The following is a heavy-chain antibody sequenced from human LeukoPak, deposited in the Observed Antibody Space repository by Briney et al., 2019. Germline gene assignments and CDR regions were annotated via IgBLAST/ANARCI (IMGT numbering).Heavy chain of an antibody. CDR2: IKEDGTET. D-gene: IGHD3-22*01. V-gene: IGHV3-7*03. CDR3: ARDNRYYYDSSGYYIIDY. Sequence: GGSLRLSCAASGFMSSSNWMSWVRLAPGKGLEWVANIKEDGTETYYVDSVKGRFTISRDNAKNSLYLQMNSLRAEDTAVYYCARDNRYYYDSSGYYIIDYWGQGTLVTVSS. J-gene: IGHJ4*02. CDR1: GFMSSSNW.